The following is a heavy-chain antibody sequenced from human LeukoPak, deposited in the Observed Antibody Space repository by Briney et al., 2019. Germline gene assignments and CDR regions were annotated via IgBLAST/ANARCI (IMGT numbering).Heavy chain of an antibody. V-gene: IGHV3-74*01. Sequence: PGGSLRLSCAASGFTFSNYWMHWVRQAPGKGLVWVSRITSDGSSTNYADSVKGRFTISRDNAKNMLYLQMNSLKTEDTAVYYCVKRSGNYELDYWGQGTLVTVSS. CDR1: GFTFSNYW. D-gene: IGHD1-26*01. CDR2: ITSDGSST. CDR3: VKRSGNYELDY. J-gene: IGHJ4*02.